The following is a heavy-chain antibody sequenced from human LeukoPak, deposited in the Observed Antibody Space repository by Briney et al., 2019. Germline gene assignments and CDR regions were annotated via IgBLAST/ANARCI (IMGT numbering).Heavy chain of an antibody. J-gene: IGHJ6*02. CDR3: TRDYSYAMAV. CDR2: INSDGSST. V-gene: IGHV3-74*01. Sequence: GGCLRLSCAASGFTFSSAWMHWVRQTPGKGLVWVSRINSDGSSTNYADSVKGRFTISRDNAKNMVNLQMNSLRAEDTAIYYCTRDYSYAMAVWGQGTTVTVSS. CDR1: GFTFSSAW. D-gene: IGHD2-21*01.